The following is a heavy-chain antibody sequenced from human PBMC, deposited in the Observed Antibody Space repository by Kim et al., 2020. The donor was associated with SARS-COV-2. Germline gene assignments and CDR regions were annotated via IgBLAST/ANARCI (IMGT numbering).Heavy chain of an antibody. CDR3: GGPARAVPFWTNWFDP. D-gene: IGHD3-3*01. CDR2: HSCSGST. J-gene: IGHJ5*02. Sequence: SETLSLTCTVSGGSFSSNSYNWGCNRPRQGLGLVWVVSHSCSGSTYSNPSLRSPVTISADTTKIPFSLNLSTAAAAAAAYYYCGGPARAVPFWTNWFDP. V-gene: IGHV4-39*01. CDR1: GGSFSSNSYN.